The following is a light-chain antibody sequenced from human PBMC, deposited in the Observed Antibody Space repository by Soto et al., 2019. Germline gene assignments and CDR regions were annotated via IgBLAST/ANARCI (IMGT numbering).Light chain of an antibody. Sequence: EIVLTQSPGTLSLSPGERATLSCRASQSVSSSYLAWYQQKPGQAPRLLIYGASSRATGIPDRFSGSGSGTDFTHTISRLEPEDFAVYYCQQYGSSIFTFGPGTKVDIK. CDR3: QQYGSSIFT. J-gene: IGKJ3*01. CDR2: GAS. CDR1: QSVSSSY. V-gene: IGKV3-20*01.